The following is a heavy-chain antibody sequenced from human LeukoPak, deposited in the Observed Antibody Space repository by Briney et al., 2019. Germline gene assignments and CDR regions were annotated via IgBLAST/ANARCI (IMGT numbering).Heavy chain of an antibody. CDR3: ARLRRNSDRSGFYYYYDN. J-gene: IGHJ4*02. CDR1: RFTTRSYS. V-gene: IGHV3-21*01. D-gene: IGHD3-22*01. CDR2: INTVSSYI. Sequence: GGAPRLSCAPPRFTTRSYSFNGGLDAPREGLEWVSSINTVSSYIYYAVLVRGRFTISRDNAENSLWLQMNSMRAEDSAVYYCARLRRNSDRSGFYYYYDNWGQGTLVTVS.